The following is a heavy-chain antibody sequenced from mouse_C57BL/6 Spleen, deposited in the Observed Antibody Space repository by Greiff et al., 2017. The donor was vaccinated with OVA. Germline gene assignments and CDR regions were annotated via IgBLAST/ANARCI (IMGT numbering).Heavy chain of an antibody. CDR3: ARDGMDYDVAYAMDY. CDR1: GYSITSGYY. D-gene: IGHD2-4*01. J-gene: IGHJ4*01. V-gene: IGHV3-6*01. CDR2: ISYDGSN. Sequence: EVKLMESGPGLVKPSQSLSLTCSVTGYSITSGYYWNWIRQFPGNKLEWMGYISYDGSNNYNPSLKNRISITRDTSKNQFFLKLNSVTTEDTATYYCARDGMDYDVAYAMDYWGQGTSVTVSS.